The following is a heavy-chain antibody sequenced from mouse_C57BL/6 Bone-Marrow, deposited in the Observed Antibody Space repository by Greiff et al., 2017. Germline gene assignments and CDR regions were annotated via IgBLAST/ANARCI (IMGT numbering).Heavy chain of an antibody. J-gene: IGHJ1*03. Sequence: EVKVVDSGGGLVKPGGSLKLSCAASGFTFSDYGMHWVRQAPEKGLEWVAYISSGSSTIYYADTVKGRFTISRDNAKNTLFLQMTSLRSEDTAMYYCARGGLPRYWYFDVWGTGTTVTVSS. CDR3: ARGGLPRYWYFDV. CDR1: GFTFSDYG. D-gene: IGHD3-3*01. V-gene: IGHV5-17*01. CDR2: ISSGSSTI.